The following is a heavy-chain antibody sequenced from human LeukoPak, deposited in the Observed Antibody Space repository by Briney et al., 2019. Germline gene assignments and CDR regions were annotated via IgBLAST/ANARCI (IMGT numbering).Heavy chain of an antibody. V-gene: IGHV3-43*02. CDR3: ARESESSGWYDY. D-gene: IGHD6-19*01. Sequence: PGGSLRLSCAAPGFMFHDYAIHWVRQAPGKGLEWVSLISGDGGSTFYADSVKGRFTISRDNSKNSLYLQMNSLRSDDTALYYCARESESSGWYDYWGQRTLVTVSS. J-gene: IGHJ4*02. CDR2: ISGDGGST. CDR1: GFMFHDYA.